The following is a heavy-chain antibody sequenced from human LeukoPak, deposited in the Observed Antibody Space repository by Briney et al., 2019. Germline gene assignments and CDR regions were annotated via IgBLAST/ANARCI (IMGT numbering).Heavy chain of an antibody. J-gene: IGHJ4*02. CDR2: ISAYNGNT. CDR1: GYTFTSYG. Sequence: ASVKVSCKASGYTFTSYGISWVRQAPGQGLEWMGWISAYNGNTNYAQKLQGRVTMITDTSTSTAYMELRSLRSDDTAVYYCARGTYYDFWSGYPLDYWGQGTLVTVSS. V-gene: IGHV1-18*01. D-gene: IGHD3-3*01. CDR3: ARGTYYDFWSGYPLDY.